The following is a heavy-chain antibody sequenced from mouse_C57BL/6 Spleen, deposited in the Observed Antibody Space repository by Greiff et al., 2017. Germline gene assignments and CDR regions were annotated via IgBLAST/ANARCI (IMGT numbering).Heavy chain of an antibody. CDR1: GYAFSSYW. Sequence: QVQLKQSGAELVKPGASVKISCKASGYAFSSYWMNWVKQRPGKGLEWIGQIYPGDGDTNYNGKFKGKATLTADKSSSTAYMQLSSLTSEDSAVYFCAREDGPYAMDYWGQGTSVTVSS. D-gene: IGHD2-3*01. J-gene: IGHJ4*01. CDR2: IYPGDGDT. CDR3: AREDGPYAMDY. V-gene: IGHV1-80*01.